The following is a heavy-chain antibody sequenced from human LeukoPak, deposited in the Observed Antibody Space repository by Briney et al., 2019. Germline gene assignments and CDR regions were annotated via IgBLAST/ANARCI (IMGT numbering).Heavy chain of an antibody. CDR1: NLPFFKHN. Sequence: GGSLRLSCTASNLPFFKHNMHWVRQVPGKGLEWVAVISFDGDSKYYADSVRGRFTISRDNSDNTLSLKMTRLRPEDTAIYYCARGGTYYRYSFDHWGQGTLATVSS. V-gene: IGHV3-30-3*01. J-gene: IGHJ4*02. D-gene: IGHD5-18*01. CDR2: ISFDGDSK. CDR3: ARGGTYYRYSFDH.